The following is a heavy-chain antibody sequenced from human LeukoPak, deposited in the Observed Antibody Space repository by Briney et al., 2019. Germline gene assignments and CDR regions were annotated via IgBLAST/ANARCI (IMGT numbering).Heavy chain of an antibody. V-gene: IGHV3-21*01. J-gene: IGHJ4*02. D-gene: IGHD6-19*01. CDR1: GFTFSGSA. Sequence: GGSLRLSCAASGFTFSGSALHWVRQAPGKGLEWVSSISSSSYIYYADSVKGRFTISRDNAKNSLYLQMNSLRAEDTAVYYCARDGSSGHSFDYWGQGTLVTVSS. CDR3: ARDGSSGHSFDY. CDR2: ISSSSYI.